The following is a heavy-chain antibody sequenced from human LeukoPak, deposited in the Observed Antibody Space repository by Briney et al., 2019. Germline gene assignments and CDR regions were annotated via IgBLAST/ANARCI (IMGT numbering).Heavy chain of an antibody. Sequence: GALRLSCAASGFTFSSYEMNWVRQAPGKGLEWVSYISSSGSTIYYADSVKGRFTISRDNAKNSLYLQMNSLRDEDTAVYYCARGPNYYDRSGYYYWGQGTLVTVSS. V-gene: IGHV3-48*03. J-gene: IGHJ4*02. CDR3: ARGPNYYDRSGYYY. CDR1: GFTFSSYE. CDR2: ISSSGSTI. D-gene: IGHD3-22*01.